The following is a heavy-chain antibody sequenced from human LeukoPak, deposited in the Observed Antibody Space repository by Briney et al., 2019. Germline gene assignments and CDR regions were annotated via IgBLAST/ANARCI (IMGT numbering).Heavy chain of an antibody. J-gene: IGHJ4*02. V-gene: IGHV4-59*12. CDR3: ARAHNWNLDY. Sequence: PSETLSLTCTVSGGCISSYYWSWIRQPPGKGLEWIGYIYYSGSTNYNPSLKSRVTISVDTSKNQFSLKLSSVTAADTAVYYCARAHNWNLDYWGQGTLVTVSS. CDR1: GGCISSYY. CDR2: IYYSGST. D-gene: IGHD1-20*01.